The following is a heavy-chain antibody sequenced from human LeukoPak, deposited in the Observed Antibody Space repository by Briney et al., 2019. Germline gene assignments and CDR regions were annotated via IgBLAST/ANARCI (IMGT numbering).Heavy chain of an antibody. V-gene: IGHV5-51*07. J-gene: IGHJ4*02. CDR3: ARPYTYYYDSSGPFDY. Sequence: GASLQISCKGSGYRFTSYWIGWVHQLPGKGLEWMGIIYPGDSDTRYSPSFQGQVTISADKSISTAYLQWSSLKASDTAMYYCARPYTYYYDSSGPFDYWGQGTLVTVSS. CDR1: GYRFTSYW. CDR2: IYPGDSDT. D-gene: IGHD3-22*01.